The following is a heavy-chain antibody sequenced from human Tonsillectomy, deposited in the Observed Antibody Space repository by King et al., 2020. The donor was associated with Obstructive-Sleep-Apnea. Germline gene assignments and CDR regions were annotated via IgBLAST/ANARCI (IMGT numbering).Heavy chain of an antibody. D-gene: IGHD2-21*02. CDR1: GFTFSIYS. CDR3: VRWDFAYCGVHCPLDAFDV. Sequence: VQLVESGGGLVQPGGSLRLSCAASGFTFSIYSMNWVRQAPGKGLEWVSYISSSGSSTYYADSVRGRFTISRDNAKNSLYLQMNSLRAEDAAVYYCVRWDFAYCGVHCPLDAFDVWGRGTTVTVSS. CDR2: ISSSGSST. J-gene: IGHJ3*01. V-gene: IGHV3-48*01.